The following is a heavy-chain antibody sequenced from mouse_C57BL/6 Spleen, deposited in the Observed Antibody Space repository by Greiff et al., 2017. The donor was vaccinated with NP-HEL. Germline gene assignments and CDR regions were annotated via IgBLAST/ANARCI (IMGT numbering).Heavy chain of an antibody. V-gene: IGHV14-4*01. D-gene: IGHD2-1*01. J-gene: IGHJ2*01. CDR3: TTRDGNYYFDD. CDR1: GFNIKDDY. CDR2: IDPENGDT. Sequence: VQLQQSGAELVRPGASVKLSCTASGFNIKDDYMHWVKQRPEQGLEWIGWIDPENGDTEYASKFQGKATITADTSSNTAYLQLSSLTSEDTAVYYCTTRDGNYYFDDWGQGTTLTVSS.